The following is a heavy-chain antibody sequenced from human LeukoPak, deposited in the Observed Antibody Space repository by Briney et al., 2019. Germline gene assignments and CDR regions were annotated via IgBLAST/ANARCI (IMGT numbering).Heavy chain of an antibody. CDR2: IIHSGGT. Sequence: SETLSLTCAVSGGSFNGYSYTWIRQPPGKGLEWIGEIIHSGGTSYNPSLKSRLTISVDTSKNQISLKVSSVTAADTAVYYCARVPGGHSFDYWGQGTLVTVSS. V-gene: IGHV4-34*12. D-gene: IGHD2-21*01. CDR1: GGSFNGYS. J-gene: IGHJ4*02. CDR3: ARVPGGHSFDY.